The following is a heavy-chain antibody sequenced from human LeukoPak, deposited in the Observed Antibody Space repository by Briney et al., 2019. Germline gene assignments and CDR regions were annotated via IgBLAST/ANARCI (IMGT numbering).Heavy chain of an antibody. J-gene: IGHJ4*02. CDR3: ARHRVGATPFDY. CDR2: VSYSGST. Sequence: SETLSLTCTVSGGSISSYYWSWVRQPPGKGLEWIGYVSYSGSTDYNPSLKSRVIISIDTSKNQFSLRLSSVTAADTAVYYCARHRVGATPFDYWGQGTLVTVSS. CDR1: GGSISSYY. V-gene: IGHV4-59*08. D-gene: IGHD1-26*01.